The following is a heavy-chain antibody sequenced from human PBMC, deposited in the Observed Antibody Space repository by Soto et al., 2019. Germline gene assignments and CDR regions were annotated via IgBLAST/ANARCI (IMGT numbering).Heavy chain of an antibody. D-gene: IGHD4-17*01. CDR3: AKVLVGPTVGDDAFEI. CDR2: ISHTGTT. V-gene: IGHV4-59*01. J-gene: IGHJ3*02. CDR1: GGSISSYY. Sequence: SETLSLTCTVSGGSISSYYWSWIRQSPGKGLEWVAYISHTGTTDYNPSLKSRLTISLDTSKNQFSLKLTSVTAADTAVYYCAKVLVGPTVGDDAFEIWGQGTMVTVSS.